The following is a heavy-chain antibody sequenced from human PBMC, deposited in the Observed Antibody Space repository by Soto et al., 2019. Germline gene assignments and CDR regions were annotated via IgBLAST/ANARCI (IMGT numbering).Heavy chain of an antibody. CDR3: ARDLYSSSWYYYYGMDV. D-gene: IGHD6-13*01. J-gene: IGHJ6*02. V-gene: IGHV3-53*01. CDR1: GFTVSSNY. Sequence: EVQLVESGGGLIQPGGSLRLSCAASGFTVSSNYMSWVRQAPGKGLEWVSVIYSGGSTYYADSVKGRFTISRDNSKNTLYLRMNSLRAEDTAVYYCARDLYSSSWYYYYGMDVWGQGTTVTVSS. CDR2: IYSGGST.